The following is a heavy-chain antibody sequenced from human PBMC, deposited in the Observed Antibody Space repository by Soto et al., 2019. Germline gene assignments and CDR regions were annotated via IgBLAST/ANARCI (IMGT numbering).Heavy chain of an antibody. V-gene: IGHV4-4*02. D-gene: IGHD5-18*01. CDR1: SGSISSSNW. CDR3: ARGGVDTAMVFDY. Sequence: SETPSLTCAVSSGSISSSNWWSWVRQPPGKGLEWIGEIYHSGSTNCNPSLKSRFTMTRDTSISTAYMELSRLRFDDTAVYYCARGGVDTAMVFDYWGQGTLVTVSS. J-gene: IGHJ4*02. CDR2: IYHSGST.